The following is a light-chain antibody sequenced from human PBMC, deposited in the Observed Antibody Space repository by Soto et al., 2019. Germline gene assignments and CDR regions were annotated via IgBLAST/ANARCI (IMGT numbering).Light chain of an antibody. CDR1: DDIINS. Sequence: DIQVTQSPSPLSASVVDRVTITCQASDDIINSLNWYQQKPGKATKLLIHDASILQTGVPSRFSGSGSGTDFTFTITSLQPEDIATYYCQQYDILPITFGGGTKVDIK. V-gene: IGKV1-33*01. J-gene: IGKJ4*01. CDR2: DAS. CDR3: QQYDILPIT.